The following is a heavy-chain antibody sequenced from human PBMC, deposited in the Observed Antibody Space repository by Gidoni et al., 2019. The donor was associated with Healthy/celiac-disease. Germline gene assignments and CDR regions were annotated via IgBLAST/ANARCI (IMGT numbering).Heavy chain of an antibody. Sequence: EVQLVETGGGLIQPGGSLRLSCAASGFTVSSNYMSWVRQAPGKGLEWVSVIYSGGSTYYADSVKCRFTISRDNSKNTLYLQRNSLRAEDTAVYYCASSSVNWDFDYWGQGTLVTVSS. CDR1: GFTVSSNY. CDR2: IYSGGST. CDR3: ASSSVNWDFDY. V-gene: IGHV3-53*02. J-gene: IGHJ4*02. D-gene: IGHD1-1*01.